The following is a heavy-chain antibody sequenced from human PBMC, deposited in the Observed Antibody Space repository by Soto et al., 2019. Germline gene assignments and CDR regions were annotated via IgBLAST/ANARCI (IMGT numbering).Heavy chain of an antibody. CDR3: ARRRTTMWSWFDP. CDR1: GGTFSSYA. D-gene: IGHD1-7*01. V-gene: IGHV1-69*06. CDR2: IIPIFGTA. J-gene: IGHJ5*02. Sequence: QVQLVQSGAEVKKPGSSVKVSCKASGGTFSSYAISWVRQAPGQGLEWMGGIIPIFGTANYAQKFQGRVTITADKSKSTAYMELRSLRSEDTGVYYLARRRTTMWSWFDPWGQGTLVTVSS.